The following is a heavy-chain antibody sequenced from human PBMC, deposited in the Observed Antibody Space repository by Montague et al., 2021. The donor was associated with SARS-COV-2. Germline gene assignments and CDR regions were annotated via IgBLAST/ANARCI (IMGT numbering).Heavy chain of an antibody. D-gene: IGHD6-13*01. J-gene: IGHJ4*02. V-gene: IGHV6-1*01. CDR3: AGDPRYSLSWSFDY. CDR1: GDSVSSNTDA. CDR2: TYYRSKWYY. Sequence: CAISGDSVSSNTDAWNWIRQSPSRGLEWLGRTYYRSKWYYDYAVSVKSRMTISPDTSENQFSLQLSSVTPEDRAVYYCAGDPRYSLSWSFDYWGQGTLVTVSS.